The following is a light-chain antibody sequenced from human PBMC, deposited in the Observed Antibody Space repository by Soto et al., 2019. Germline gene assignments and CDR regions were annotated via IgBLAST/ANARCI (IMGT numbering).Light chain of an antibody. J-gene: IGKJ1*01. CDR1: QSITTS. Sequence: DIQMTQYPSTLSAAVGDRVTITCRASQSITTSLAWYQHKPGEAPKLLIYDVSNLKSGVPSRFRGSGSGTEFTLTINSLQPDDFATYYCQQYNRFSWTFGQGTKVDIK. V-gene: IGKV1-5*01. CDR3: QQYNRFSWT. CDR2: DVS.